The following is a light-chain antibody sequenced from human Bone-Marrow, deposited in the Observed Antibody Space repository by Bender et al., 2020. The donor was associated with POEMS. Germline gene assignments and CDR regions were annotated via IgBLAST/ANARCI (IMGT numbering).Light chain of an antibody. CDR3: VAWDASLNGWV. CDR1: SSDVGGYNY. J-gene: IGLJ3*02. CDR2: EVN. Sequence: QSALTQPASVSGSPGQSITISCTGTSSDVGGYNYVSWYQQHPGKAPKLMICEVNKRPSGVPDRFSGSKSGNTASLTVSGLQSDDEAIYFCVAWDASLNGWVFGGGTKLTVL. V-gene: IGLV2-8*01.